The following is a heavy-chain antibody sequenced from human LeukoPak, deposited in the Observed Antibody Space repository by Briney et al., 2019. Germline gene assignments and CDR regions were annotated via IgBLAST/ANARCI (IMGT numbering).Heavy chain of an antibody. CDR2: IKQDGSEK. CDR3: ARDRVPASSEFDY. Sequence: PGGSLRLSCAASGFTFSSYWMSWVRQAPGKGLEWVANIKQDGSEKYYVDSVKGRFTISRDSAKNSLYLQMNSLRAEDTAVYYCARDRVPASSEFDYWGQGTPVTVSS. J-gene: IGHJ4*02. D-gene: IGHD3-22*01. CDR1: GFTFSSYW. V-gene: IGHV3-7*01.